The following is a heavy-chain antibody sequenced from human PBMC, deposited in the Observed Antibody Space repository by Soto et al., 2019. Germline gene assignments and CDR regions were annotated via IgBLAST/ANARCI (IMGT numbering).Heavy chain of an antibody. CDR2: LSYNGGT. Sequence: PSETLSLTCTVSGDSTINSYWSWIRQAPGKGPEWLGYLSYNGGTNHNPSLQGRATISVDTSKNQFSLKLTSVTAADTAVYYCATTNWNHNWFDPWGQGTLVTVSS. CDR1: GDSTINSY. J-gene: IGHJ5*02. V-gene: IGHV4-59*12. CDR3: ATTNWNHNWFDP. D-gene: IGHD1-1*01.